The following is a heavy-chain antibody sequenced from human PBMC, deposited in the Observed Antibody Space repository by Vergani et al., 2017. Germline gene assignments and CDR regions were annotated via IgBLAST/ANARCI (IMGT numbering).Heavy chain of an antibody. V-gene: IGHV1-69*01. CDR3: ARPGRDGYNVLSYTPHYYYMDV. Sequence: QVQLVQSGAEVKKPGSSVKVSCKASGGTLSSYAISWVRQAPGQGLEWMGGIIPIFGTANYAQKFQGRVTITADESTSTAYMELSSLRSEDTAVYYCARPGRDGYNVLSYTPHYYYMDVWGKGTTVTVSS. J-gene: IGHJ6*03. D-gene: IGHD5-24*01. CDR2: IIPIFGTA. CDR1: GGTLSSYA.